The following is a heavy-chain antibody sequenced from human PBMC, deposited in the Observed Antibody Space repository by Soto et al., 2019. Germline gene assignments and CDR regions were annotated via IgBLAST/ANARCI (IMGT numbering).Heavy chain of an antibody. CDR2: IKTDGSEK. CDR3: AGPVRGAREAG. J-gene: IGHJ6*02. V-gene: IGHV3-7*03. Sequence: EVQLVESGGGLVQPGGSLRLSCEASGFTFSAYWMGWVRQAPGTGLQWVATIKTDGSEKYYVDSVTGRFTIYRDNDKNTLYLQLNTLRAEEAGVYYWAGPVRGAREAGWGQGTTVTVSS. CDR1: GFTFSAYW. D-gene: IGHD3-16*01.